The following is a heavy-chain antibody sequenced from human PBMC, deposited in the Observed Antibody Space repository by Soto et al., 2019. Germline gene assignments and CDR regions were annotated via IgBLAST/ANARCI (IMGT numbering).Heavy chain of an antibody. Sequence: QVQLQESGPGLVKPSQTLSLTCTVSGGSISSGTNYWSWVRQHPGKGLEWIGYIYYSARTHCNPTLRSRVTMSIDTSKNQFSLKLSSLTAADTAVYYCAREFSRAFDIWGQGTMVTVSS. CDR1: GGSISSGTNY. CDR2: IYYSART. CDR3: AREFSRAFDI. V-gene: IGHV4-31*03. J-gene: IGHJ3*02.